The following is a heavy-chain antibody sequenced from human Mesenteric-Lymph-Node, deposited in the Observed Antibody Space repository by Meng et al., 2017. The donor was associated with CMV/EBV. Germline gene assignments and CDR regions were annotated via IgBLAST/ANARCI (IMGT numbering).Heavy chain of an antibody. Sequence: ASVKVSCKVSGHTLSNLFMHWVRQAPGKGLEWMGGFDPEYGQIIYAQNFQGRVTMTEDTGTDTAYMELSSLRSEDTATYYCATLLTQYCSSTNCYKWFDPWGQGTLVTVSS. V-gene: IGHV1-24*01. CDR3: ATLLTQYCSSTNCYKWFDP. CDR2: FDPEYGQI. D-gene: IGHD2-2*02. CDR1: GHTLSNLF. J-gene: IGHJ5*02.